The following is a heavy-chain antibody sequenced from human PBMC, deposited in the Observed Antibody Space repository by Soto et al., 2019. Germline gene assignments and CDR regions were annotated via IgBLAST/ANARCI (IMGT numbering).Heavy chain of an antibody. Sequence: PSETLSLTCIVSGGSISSDGDYCSWIRQHPGKGLEWIGYIYHSGSTYYNPSLKSRLTMSVDTSRNQFSLRLSSVTAADTAVYYCARMFERRVDNSGWYLRVGMDVWGQGTTVTVSS. CDR3: ARMFERRVDNSGWYLRVGMDV. J-gene: IGHJ6*02. V-gene: IGHV4-31*03. D-gene: IGHD6-19*01. CDR2: IYHSGST. CDR1: GGSISSDGDY.